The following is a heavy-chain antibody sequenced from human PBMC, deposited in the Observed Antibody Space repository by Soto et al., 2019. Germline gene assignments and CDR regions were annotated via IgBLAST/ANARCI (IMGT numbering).Heavy chain of an antibody. CDR1: GGSFSGYY. J-gene: IGHJ5*02. CDR2: INHSGST. CDR3: ARASSIAARRAWFDP. D-gene: IGHD6-6*01. V-gene: IGHV4-34*01. Sequence: SETLSLTCAVYGGSFSGYYWSWIRQPPGKGLEWIGEINHSGSTNYNPSLKSRVTISVDTSKNKFSLKLSSVTAADTAVYYCARASSIAARRAWFDPWGQGTLVTVSS.